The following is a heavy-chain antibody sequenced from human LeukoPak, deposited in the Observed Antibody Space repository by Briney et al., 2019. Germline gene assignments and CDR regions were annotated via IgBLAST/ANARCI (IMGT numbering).Heavy chain of an antibody. V-gene: IGHV4-39*01. CDR1: GGSILSSSHY. Sequence: SETLSLTCTVSGGSILSSSHYWGWILQPPGKGLEWIGSIYDSGSTYYNSSLKSRVTISVDTSKNQLSLKLNSVTAADTAVYYCARHAWSSVSCSFDYWGQGTLVTVSS. J-gene: IGHJ4*02. CDR3: ARHAWSSVSCSFDY. D-gene: IGHD2-2*01. CDR2: IYDSGST.